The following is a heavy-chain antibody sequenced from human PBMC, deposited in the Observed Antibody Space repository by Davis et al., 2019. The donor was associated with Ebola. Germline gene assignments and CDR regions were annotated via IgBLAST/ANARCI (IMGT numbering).Heavy chain of an antibody. J-gene: IGHJ4*02. CDR3: AKDLPPDFWSGYHAFDY. CDR1: GFTFSSYA. V-gene: IGHV3-30-3*01. D-gene: IGHD3-3*01. CDR2: ISYDGSNK. Sequence: GESLKISCAASGFTFSSYAMHWVRQAPGKGLEWVAVISYDGSNKYYADSVKGRFTISRDNSKNTLYLQMNSLRAEDTAVYYCAKDLPPDFWSGYHAFDYWGQGTLVTVSS.